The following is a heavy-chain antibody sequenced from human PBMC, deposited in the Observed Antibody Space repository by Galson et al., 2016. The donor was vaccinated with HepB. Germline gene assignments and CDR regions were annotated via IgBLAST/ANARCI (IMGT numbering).Heavy chain of an antibody. V-gene: IGHV4-61*02. CDR2: IYASGTT. CDR1: GGSTKFGTYY. CDR3: ARDSHGVDAFNI. D-gene: IGHD4-17*01. J-gene: IGHJ3*02. Sequence: TLSLTCTVSGGSTKFGTYYWSWIRQPAGKGLEWIGRIYASGTTKYNPSFRSRVTISLDTSKNQFSLGLSSVTAADTAVYYCARDSHGVDAFNIWGQGTLVAVSS.